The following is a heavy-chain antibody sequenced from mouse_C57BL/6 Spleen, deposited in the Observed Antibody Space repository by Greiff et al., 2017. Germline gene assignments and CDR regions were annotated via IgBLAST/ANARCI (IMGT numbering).Heavy chain of an antibody. CDR2: IYPGDGDT. J-gene: IGHJ1*03. D-gene: IGHD1-1*01. CDR1: GYAFSSYW. Sequence: QVQLQQSGAELVKPGASVTISCKASGYAFSSYWMNWVKQRPGKGLEWIGQIYPGDGDTNYNGKFKGKATLTADKSSSTAYMQLSSLTSDDSAVYFCARWYYGSSYDWYFAVWGTGTTVTVSS. V-gene: IGHV1-80*01. CDR3: ARWYYGSSYDWYFAV.